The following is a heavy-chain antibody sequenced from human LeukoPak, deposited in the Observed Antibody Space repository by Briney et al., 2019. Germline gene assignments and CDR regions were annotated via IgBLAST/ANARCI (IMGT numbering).Heavy chain of an antibody. D-gene: IGHD6-13*01. Sequence: GGSLRLSCAASGFTFSSYAMHWVRQAPGKGLEWEAVISYDGSNKYYADSVKGRFTISRDNSKNTLYLQMNSLRAEDTAVYYCAREYAAAGYFDYWGQGTLVTVSS. CDR1: GFTFSSYA. V-gene: IGHV3-30*04. CDR3: AREYAAAGYFDY. J-gene: IGHJ4*02. CDR2: ISYDGSNK.